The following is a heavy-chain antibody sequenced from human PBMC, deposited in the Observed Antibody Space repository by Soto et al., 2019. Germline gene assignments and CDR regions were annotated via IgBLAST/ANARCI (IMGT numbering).Heavy chain of an antibody. J-gene: IGHJ4*02. V-gene: IGHV1-2*04. CDR3: ARGNRITGTPMISYFDY. CDR2: INPNSGGT. CDR1: GYTFTGYY. D-gene: IGHD1-20*01. Sequence: ASVKVSCKASGYTFTGYYMHWVRQAPGQGLEWMGWINPNSGGTNYAQKFQGWVTMTRDTSISTAYMELSRLRSDDTAVYYCARGNRITGTPMISYFDYWGQGTLVTVSS.